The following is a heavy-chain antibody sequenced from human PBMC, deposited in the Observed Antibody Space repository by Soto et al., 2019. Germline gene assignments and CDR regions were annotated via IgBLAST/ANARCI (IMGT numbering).Heavy chain of an antibody. CDR3: AKDLGSGYLCDY. D-gene: IGHD3-9*01. CDR2: IQTDNDHA. V-gene: IGHV1-18*01. Sequence: GASVKVSCKASGYTFLKYGINWVRQAPGQGLEWMGGIQTDNDHASFAQKFEGRVTMTTDTSTRTVYMELRDLSSDDTAVYYCAKDLGSGYLCDYSGQGTPVIVT. CDR1: GYTFLKYG. J-gene: IGHJ4*02.